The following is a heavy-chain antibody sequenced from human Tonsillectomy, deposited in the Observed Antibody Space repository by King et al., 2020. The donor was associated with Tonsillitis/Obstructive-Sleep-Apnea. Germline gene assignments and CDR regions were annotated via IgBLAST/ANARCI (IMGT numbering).Heavy chain of an antibody. CDR2: ISWNSGNI. J-gene: IGHJ3*02. CDR1: GFTFEDYA. D-gene: IGHD1-26*01. Sequence: QLVQSGGGLIQPGRSLRLSCAASGFTFEDYAMHWVRQAPGKGLEWVSSISWNSGNIGYADSVKGRFTISRDNAKNSLYLQMNSLRAEDTALYYCAKDLVWELPGRYAFYIWGQGTMVSVSS. CDR3: AKDLVWELPGRYAFYI. V-gene: IGHV3-9*01.